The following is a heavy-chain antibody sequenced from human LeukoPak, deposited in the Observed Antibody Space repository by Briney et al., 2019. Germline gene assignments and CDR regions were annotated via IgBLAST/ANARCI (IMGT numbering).Heavy chain of an antibody. V-gene: IGHV3-23*01. CDR1: GFTFSSYA. CDR3: ARDYCSGGRCYSVDY. D-gene: IGHD2-15*01. J-gene: IGHJ4*02. Sequence: PGGSLRLSYAASGFTFSSYAMSWVRQAPGKGLEWVSAISGSGGSTYYADSVKGRFTISRDNAKNSLYLQMNSLRAEDTAMYYCARDYCSGGRCYSVDYWGQGTLVTVSS. CDR2: ISGSGGST.